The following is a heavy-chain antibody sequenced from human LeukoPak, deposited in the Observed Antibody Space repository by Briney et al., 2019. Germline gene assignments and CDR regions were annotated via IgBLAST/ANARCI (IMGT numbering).Heavy chain of an antibody. CDR1: GFTFSAYL. J-gene: IGHJ4*02. Sequence: PGGSLRLSCAASGFTFSAYLVHWVRQAPGKGLGWVSRINSDGSSTSYADSVKGRFTISRDNAKNTMYLQMNSLRAEATAVYYCTSKTTDYYDSSGVGGYWGQGTLVTVSS. CDR3: TSKTTDYYDSSGVGGY. D-gene: IGHD3-22*01. V-gene: IGHV3-74*01. CDR2: INSDGSST.